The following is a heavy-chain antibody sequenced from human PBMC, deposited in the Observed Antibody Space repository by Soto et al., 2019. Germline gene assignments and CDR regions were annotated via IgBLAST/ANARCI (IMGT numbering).Heavy chain of an antibody. CDR3: ARAVAGTPYYYYGMDV. CDR2: ISYDGSNK. V-gene: IGHV3-30-3*01. Sequence: QTGGSLRLSCAASGFTSSSYAMHWLRQAPGKGLEWVAVISYDGSNKYYADSVKGRFTISRDNSKNTLYLQMSSLRAEDTAVYYCARAVAGTPYYYYGMDVWGQGTTVTVSS. D-gene: IGHD6-19*01. CDR1: GFTSSSYA. J-gene: IGHJ6*02.